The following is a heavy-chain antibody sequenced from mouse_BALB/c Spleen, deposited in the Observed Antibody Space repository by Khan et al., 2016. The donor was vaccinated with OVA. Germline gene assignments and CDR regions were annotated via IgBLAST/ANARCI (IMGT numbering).Heavy chain of an antibody. CDR3: ARDAGRY. V-gene: IGHV1-18*01. D-gene: IGHD3-3*01. CDR1: GYTFPEYT. CDR2: INPKNGGT. J-gene: IGHJ4*01. Sequence: VQRKQDGPELVKPGASVKISCKTSGYTFPEYTVHWVKQSLGKSLDWIGVINPKNGGTAYNQKFKGKATLTVDKSSSTAYMEFRSLTSDDSAVYYCARDAGRYWGQGTSVTVAS.